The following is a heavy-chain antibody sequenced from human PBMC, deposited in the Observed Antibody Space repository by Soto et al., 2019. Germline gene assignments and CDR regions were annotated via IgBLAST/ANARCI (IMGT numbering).Heavy chain of an antibody. CDR3: TRFTSLYDFWSGYRDY. CDR2: IRSKAYGGTT. D-gene: IGHD3-3*01. CDR1: GFTFGAYA. Sequence: GGSLRLSCTASGFTFGAYAMSWFRQAPGKGLEWVGFIRSKAYGGTTEYAASVKGRFTISRDDSKSIAYLQMNSLKTEDTAVYYCTRFTSLYDFWSGYRDYWGQGTLVTVSS. V-gene: IGHV3-49*03. J-gene: IGHJ4*02.